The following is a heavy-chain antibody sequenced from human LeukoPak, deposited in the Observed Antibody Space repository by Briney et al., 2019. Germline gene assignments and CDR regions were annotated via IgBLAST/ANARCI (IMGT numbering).Heavy chain of an antibody. CDR2: ISPSGGIT. D-gene: IGHD3-3*01. CDR1: GFTFSSHG. Sequence: GGSLRLSCGASGFTFSSHGMNWVRQAPGKGLEWVSGISPSGGITYYTDSVKGRFTISRDNSKNTVSLQMNSLRGEDTAVYYCVPRKEWSCYMDVWGKGTTVTVSS. J-gene: IGHJ6*03. CDR3: VPRKEWSCYMDV. V-gene: IGHV3-23*01.